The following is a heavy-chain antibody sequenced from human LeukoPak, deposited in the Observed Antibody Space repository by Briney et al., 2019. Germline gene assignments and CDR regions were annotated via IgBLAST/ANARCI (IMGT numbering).Heavy chain of an antibody. CDR3: AELGITMIGGV. CDR2: ISSSGSTI. J-gene: IGHJ6*04. D-gene: IGHD3-10*02. CDR1: GFTFRSYA. V-gene: IGHV3-48*03. Sequence: GGSLRLSCAVSGFTFRSYAMKWVRQAPGKGLEWVSYISSSGSTIYYADSVKGRFTISRDNAKNSLYLQMNSLRAEDTAVYYCAELGITMIGGVWGKGTTVTISS.